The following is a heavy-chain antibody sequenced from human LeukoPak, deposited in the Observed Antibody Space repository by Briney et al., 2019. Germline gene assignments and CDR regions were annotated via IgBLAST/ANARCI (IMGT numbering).Heavy chain of an antibody. J-gene: IGHJ4*02. CDR1: GGSISSGTNF. CDR3: ARGKTGTPGSFDY. CDR2: VYYDGSA. D-gene: IGHD1-1*01. Sequence: PSETLSLTCTVSGGSISSGTNFWGWVRQPPGKGLEWIGNVYYDGSAYYNPSLKSRVTISADTSKNQFSLNLSSVTAADTAVYYCARGKTGTPGSFDYWGQGTLVTVSS. V-gene: IGHV4-39*01.